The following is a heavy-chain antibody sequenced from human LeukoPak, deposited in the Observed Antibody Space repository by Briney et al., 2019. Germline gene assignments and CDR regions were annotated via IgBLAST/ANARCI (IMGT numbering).Heavy chain of an antibody. CDR3: AKQYDSGIYYNFPDY. V-gene: IGHV3-23*01. CDR2: ISGSGGST. Sequence: GGSLRVSCAASGFTFTSYAMTWVRQAPRKGLEWVSTISGSGGSTDYADSVKGRFTISRDNSKNTVYLQMNSLRVEDTAVYYCAKQYDSGIYYNFPDYWGQGTLVTVSS. J-gene: IGHJ4*02. CDR1: GFTFTSYA. D-gene: IGHD3-10*01.